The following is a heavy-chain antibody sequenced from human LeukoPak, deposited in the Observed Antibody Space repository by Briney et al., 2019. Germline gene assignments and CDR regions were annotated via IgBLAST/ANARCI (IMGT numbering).Heavy chain of an antibody. CDR3: TTVSHFYL. D-gene: IGHD2/OR15-2a*01. J-gene: IGHJ4*02. Sequence: GGSLRLSCTASGFTFSDAWLSGVRQAPAKGLEWVGRIQDGGTTDYAAPVKGRFTISRDESKATLYLQMNSLKTEDTAIYYCTTVSHFYLGGKGTLVTVSS. CDR2: IQDGGTT. V-gene: IGHV3-15*01. CDR1: GFTFSDAW.